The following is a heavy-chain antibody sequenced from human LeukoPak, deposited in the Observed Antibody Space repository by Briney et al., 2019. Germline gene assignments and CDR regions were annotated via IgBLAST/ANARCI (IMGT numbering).Heavy chain of an antibody. CDR3: ARSTTGVDYYYYYGMDV. V-gene: IGHV4-39*07. Sequence: SETLSLTCSVSGGSLSSTYYYWAWIRQPPGKGLEWIGSIFYSGITYYSPSLKSRVTISADASKNQFSLKLSSVTAADTAVYYCARSTTGVDYYYYYGMDVWGQGTTVTVSS. J-gene: IGHJ6*02. D-gene: IGHD4-11*01. CDR1: GGSLSSTYYY. CDR2: IFYSGIT.